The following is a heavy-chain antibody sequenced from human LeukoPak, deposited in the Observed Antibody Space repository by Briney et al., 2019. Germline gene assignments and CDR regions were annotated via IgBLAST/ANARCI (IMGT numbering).Heavy chain of an antibody. Sequence: GGSLRLSCAASRFTFSSYSMNWVRQAPGKGLEWVSSISSSSSYIYYADSVKGRFTISRGNAKNSLYLQMNSLRAEDTAVYYCARVGGYDGVYYFDYWGQGTLVTVSS. CDR3: ARVGGYDGVYYFDY. J-gene: IGHJ4*02. D-gene: IGHD5-12*01. V-gene: IGHV3-21*01. CDR2: ISSSSSYI. CDR1: RFTFSSYS.